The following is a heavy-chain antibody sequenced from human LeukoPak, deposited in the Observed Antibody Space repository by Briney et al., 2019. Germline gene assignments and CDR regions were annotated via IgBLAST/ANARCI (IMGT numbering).Heavy chain of an antibody. Sequence: GRSLRLSCAASGFTFGDYAMHWVRQAPGKGLEWVSGISWNSRSIVYTDSVKGRFTISRDNAKNTLYLQMNSLRAEDTALYFCASLTHYNSRSFAFDIWGHGTMVTVSS. D-gene: IGHD3-22*01. CDR2: ISWNSRSI. CDR3: ASLTHYNSRSFAFDI. J-gene: IGHJ3*02. CDR1: GFTFGDYA. V-gene: IGHV3-9*01.